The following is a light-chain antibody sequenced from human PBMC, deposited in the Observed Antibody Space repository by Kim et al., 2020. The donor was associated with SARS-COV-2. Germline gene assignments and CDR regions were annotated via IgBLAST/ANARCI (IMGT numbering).Light chain of an antibody. J-gene: IGLJ2*01. CDR3: ATWDDSLNVVV. Sequence: QSVLTQPPSVSEAPRQRVTISCSGSSSNIGNNVVNWYQHLPGKAPKLLIYYDDLLPSGVSDRFSGSKSGTSASLAISGLQSEDEADYYCATWDDSLNVVVFGTGTKLTVL. CDR2: YDD. CDR1: SSNIGNNV. V-gene: IGLV1-36*01.